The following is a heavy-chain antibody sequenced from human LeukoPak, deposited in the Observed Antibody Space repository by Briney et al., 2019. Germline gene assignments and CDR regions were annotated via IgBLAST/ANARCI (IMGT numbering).Heavy chain of an antibody. CDR3: AKQLGYCSDGSCYFPY. V-gene: IGHV3-23*01. CDR2: ISGSGDNT. Sequence: GGSLRLSCAASGFTFSSYAMSWVRQAPGKGLEWVSGISGSGDNTYYADSVKGRFTISRDNSKSTLCLQMNSLRAEDTAVYYCAKQLGYCSDGSCYFPYWGQGTLVTVSS. J-gene: IGHJ4*02. D-gene: IGHD2-15*01. CDR1: GFTFSSYA.